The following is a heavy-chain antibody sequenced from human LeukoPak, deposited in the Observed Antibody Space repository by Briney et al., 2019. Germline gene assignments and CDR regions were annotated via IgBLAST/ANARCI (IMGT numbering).Heavy chain of an antibody. CDR2: INPNSGGT. V-gene: IGHV1-2*04. CDR1: GYTFTGYY. J-gene: IGHJ5*02. D-gene: IGHD6-13*01. CDR3: ARERAAAGTNWFDP. Sequence: VASVTVSCKASGYTFTGYYMHWVRQAPGQGLEWMGWINPNSGGTNYAQKFQGWVTMTRDTSISTAYMELSRLRSDDTAVYYCARERAAAGTNWFDPWGQGTLVTVSS.